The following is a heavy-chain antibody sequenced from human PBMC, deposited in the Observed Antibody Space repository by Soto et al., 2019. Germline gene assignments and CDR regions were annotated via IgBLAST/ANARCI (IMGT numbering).Heavy chain of an antibody. D-gene: IGHD3-22*01. CDR1: GFTFSNAW. CDR3: TTEDYYYDSSGPPAFDY. CDR2: IKSKTDGGTT. Sequence: GSLRLSCAASGFTFSNAWMSWVHQAPGKGLEWVGRIKSKTDGGTTDYAAPVKGRFTISRDDSKNTLYLQMNSLKTEDTAVYYCTTEDYYYDSSGPPAFDYCGQGTLVTVSS. V-gene: IGHV3-15*01. J-gene: IGHJ4*02.